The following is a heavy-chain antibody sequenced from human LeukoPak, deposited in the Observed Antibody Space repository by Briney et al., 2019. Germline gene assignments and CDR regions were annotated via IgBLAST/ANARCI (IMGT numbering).Heavy chain of an antibody. D-gene: IGHD6-13*01. CDR2: ISYDGSNK. CDR1: GFTFSSYG. V-gene: IGHV3-30*18. J-gene: IGHJ4*02. CDR3: AKVSETAGTTSDFDY. Sequence: AGGSLRLSCAASGFTFSSYGMHWVRQAPGKGLEWVAVISYDGSNKYYADSVKGRFTISRDNSKNTLYLQMNSLRAEDTAVYYCAKVSETAGTTSDFDYWGQGTLVTVSS.